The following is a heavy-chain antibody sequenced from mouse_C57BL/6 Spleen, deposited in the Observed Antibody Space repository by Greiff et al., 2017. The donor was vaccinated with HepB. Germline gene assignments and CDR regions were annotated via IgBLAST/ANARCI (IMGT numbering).Heavy chain of an antibody. J-gene: IGHJ3*01. V-gene: IGHV2-5*01. Sequence: VKLMESGPGLVQPSQSLSITCSVSGFSLTSYGVHWVRQSPGKGLEWLGVIWRGGSTDYNAAFMSRLSITKDNSKSQVFFKMNSLQADDTAIYYCAKRGSSYNWFAYWGQGTLVTVSA. CDR1: GFSLTSYG. CDR3: AKRGSSYNWFAY. D-gene: IGHD1-1*01. CDR2: IWRGGST.